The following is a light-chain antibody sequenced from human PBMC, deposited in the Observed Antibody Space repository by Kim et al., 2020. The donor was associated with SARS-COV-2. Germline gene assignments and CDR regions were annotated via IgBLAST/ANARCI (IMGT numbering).Light chain of an antibody. CDR1: NIGDKS. J-gene: IGLJ7*02. CDR3: QLWDTTSDHPGV. CDR2: YDS. Sequence: SYELTQPPSVSVAPGQTARITCGANNIGDKSVHWYQQKPGQAPMVVIHYDSDRPSGIPERISGSNSGNTATLTISRVEAGDEADYYCQLWDTTSDHPGVFGGGTQLTAL. V-gene: IGLV3-21*04.